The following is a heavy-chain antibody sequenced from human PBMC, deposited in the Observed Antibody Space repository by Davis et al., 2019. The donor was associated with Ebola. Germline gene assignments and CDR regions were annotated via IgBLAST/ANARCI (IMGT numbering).Heavy chain of an antibody. CDR3: ARGYGDYYFDY. Sequence: SQTPSLTRAVYGGSFSGYYWSWIRQPPGKGLEWIGEINHSGSTNYNPSLKSRVTISVDTSKNQFSLKLSSVTAADTAVYYCARGYGDYYFDYWGQGTLVTVSS. D-gene: IGHD4-17*01. CDR2: INHSGST. V-gene: IGHV4-34*01. CDR1: GGSFSGYY. J-gene: IGHJ4*02.